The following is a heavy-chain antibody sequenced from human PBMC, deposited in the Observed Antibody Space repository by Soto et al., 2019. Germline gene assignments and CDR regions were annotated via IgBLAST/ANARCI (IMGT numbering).Heavy chain of an antibody. J-gene: IGHJ4*02. CDR1: GYTFTSYY. CDR2: INPSGGST. V-gene: IGHV1-46*01. Sequence: GAPVKVSCKASGYTFTSYYMHWVRQAPGQGLEWMGIINPSGGSTSYAQKFQGRVTMTRDTSTSTVYMELSSLRSDDTAVYYCAAQTPPRYIAILDYGGQGTRFTVSS. D-gene: IGHD3-3*01. CDR3: AAQTPPRYIAILDY.